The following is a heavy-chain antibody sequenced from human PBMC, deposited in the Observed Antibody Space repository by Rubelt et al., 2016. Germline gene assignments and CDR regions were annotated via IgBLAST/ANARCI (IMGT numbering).Heavy chain of an antibody. J-gene: IGHJ6*04. D-gene: IGHD1-26*01. CDR2: SGNT. V-gene: IGHV1-8*01. CDR3: ARGGRDV. Sequence: SGNTGYAQKFQGRVTMTRNTSISTAYMELSSLRSEDTAVYYCARGGRDVWGKGTTVTVSS.